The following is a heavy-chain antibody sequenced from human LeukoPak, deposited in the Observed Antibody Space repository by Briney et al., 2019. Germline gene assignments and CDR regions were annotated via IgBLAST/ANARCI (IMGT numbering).Heavy chain of an antibody. D-gene: IGHD5-12*01. J-gene: IGHJ6*03. CDR1: GGSISSSTYY. CDR3: ARALMDIVATTLGGYYYYYMDV. CDR2: IYTSGST. V-gene: IGHV4-61*02. Sequence: SETLSLTCTVSGGSISSSTYYWGWIRQPAGKGLEWIGRIYTSGSTNYNPSLKSRVTMSVDTSKNQFSLKLSSVTAADTAVYYCARALMDIVATTLGGYYYYYMDVWGKGTTVTVSS.